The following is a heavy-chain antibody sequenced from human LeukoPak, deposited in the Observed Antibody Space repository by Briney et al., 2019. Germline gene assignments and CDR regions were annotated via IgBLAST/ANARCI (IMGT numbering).Heavy chain of an antibody. CDR3: ARERAYCSGGSCYHFDY. V-gene: IGHV1-2*04. J-gene: IGHJ4*02. Sequence: SVKVSCKASGYTFTGYYMHWVRQAPGQGLEWMGWINPNSGGTNYAQKFQGWVTMTRDTSISTAYMELSRLRSDDTAVYYCARERAYCSGGSCYHFDYWGQGTLVTVSS. D-gene: IGHD2-15*01. CDR2: INPNSGGT. CDR1: GYTFTGYY.